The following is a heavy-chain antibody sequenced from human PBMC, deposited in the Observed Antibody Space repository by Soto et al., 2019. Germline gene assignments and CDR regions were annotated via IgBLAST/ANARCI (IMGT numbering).Heavy chain of an antibody. V-gene: IGHV2-5*01. J-gene: IGHJ4*02. Sequence: SCPTLVNPTQTLTLTCSFSGFSLTTSGVGVAWIRQPPGKALEWLALIHWNDDKRYSPSLKNRLTITKDTSKNQVVLTLTNMDPVDTATYYCAHRLGSRGSFDYWSQGSLVTVSS. CDR1: GFSLTTSGVG. CDR3: AHRLGSRGSFDY. CDR2: IHWNDDK. D-gene: IGHD6-25*01.